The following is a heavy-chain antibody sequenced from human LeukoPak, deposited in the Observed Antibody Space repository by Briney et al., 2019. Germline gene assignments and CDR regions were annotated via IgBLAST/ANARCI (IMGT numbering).Heavy chain of an antibody. Sequence: PSETLSLTCTVSGGSISSYYWSWIRQPPGKGLEWIGYIYYSGSTNYNPSLKSRVTISVDTSKNQFSLKLSSVTAADTAVYYCARRTVVGSTSQNLIAAAGISPFDWGQGTLVTVSS. CDR1: GGSISSYY. CDR3: ARRTVVGSTSQNLIAAAGISPFD. V-gene: IGHV4-59*08. D-gene: IGHD6-13*01. J-gene: IGHJ4*02. CDR2: IYYSGST.